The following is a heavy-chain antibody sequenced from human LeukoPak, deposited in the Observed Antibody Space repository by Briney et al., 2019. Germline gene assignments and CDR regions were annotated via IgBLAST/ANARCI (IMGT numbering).Heavy chain of an antibody. CDR1: GFTFSSYS. CDR3: ARDTYCGGDCYSNYFDY. Sequence: GGSLRLSCAASGFTFSSYSMNWVRQAPGKGLEWVSYISSSSRYIYYADSVKGRFTISRDNAKNSLYLQMNSLRAEDTAVYYCARDTYCGGDCYSNYFDYWGQGTLVTVSS. D-gene: IGHD2-21*02. J-gene: IGHJ4*02. CDR2: ISSSSRYI. V-gene: IGHV3-21*01.